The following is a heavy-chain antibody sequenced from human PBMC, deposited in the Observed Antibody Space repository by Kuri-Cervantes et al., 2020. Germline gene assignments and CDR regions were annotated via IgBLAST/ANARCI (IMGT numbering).Heavy chain of an antibody. J-gene: IGHJ4*02. V-gene: IGHV3-66*01. D-gene: IGHD3-10*01. CDR1: GFIVRTNY. CDR3: ASPFRVSFDY. Sequence: ETLSLTCPVSGFIVRTNYMRWARQAPGEGLEWVALIYSCGSTYCAATVKGRFTISRDNAKNSLYLQMNSLRAEDTAVYYCASPFRVSFDYWGRGTLVTVSS. CDR2: IYSCGST.